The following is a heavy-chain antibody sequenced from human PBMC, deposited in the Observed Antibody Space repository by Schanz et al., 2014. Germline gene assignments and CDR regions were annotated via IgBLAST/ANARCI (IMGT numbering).Heavy chain of an antibody. CDR1: GFSFSDYY. Sequence: QVQLVESGGGLVKPGASLTLSCAASGFSFSDYYMTWIRQAPGKGLEWISYISSRSGYTNSADSVKGRFTISRDNSKNTLYLQMNSLRTEDTAVYFCAKSYDTSGYSGFDYWGQGTLVTVSS. CDR3: AKSYDTSGYSGFDY. V-gene: IGHV3-11*06. CDR2: ISSRSGYT. J-gene: IGHJ4*02. D-gene: IGHD3-22*01.